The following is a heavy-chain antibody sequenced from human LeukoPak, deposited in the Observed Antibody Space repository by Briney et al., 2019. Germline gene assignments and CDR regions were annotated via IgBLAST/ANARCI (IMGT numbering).Heavy chain of an antibody. CDR2: MNPNSGNT. Sequence: ASVKVSCKASGYTFTSYDINWVRQATGQGLEWMGWMNPNSGNTGYAQKFQGRVTMTRNTSISTAYMELSSLRSEDTAVYYCARVHKRYYDILTDYWRISPIDYWGQGTLVTVSS. CDR1: GYTFTSYD. D-gene: IGHD3-9*01. V-gene: IGHV1-8*01. CDR3: ARVHKRYYDILTDYWRISPIDY. J-gene: IGHJ4*02.